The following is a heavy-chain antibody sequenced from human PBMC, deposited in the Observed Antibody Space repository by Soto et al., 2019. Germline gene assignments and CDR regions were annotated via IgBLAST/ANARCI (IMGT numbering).Heavy chain of an antibody. V-gene: IGHV3-30*18. Sequence: GGSLRLSCAASGFTFSSYGMHWVRQAPGKGLEWVAVISYDGSNKYYADSVKGRFTISRDNSKNTLYLQMNSLRAEDTAVYYCAKDITMVRGVIITAGLVWGQGTTVTVSS. J-gene: IGHJ6*02. CDR1: GFTFSSYG. CDR3: AKDITMVRGVIITAGLV. CDR2: ISYDGSNK. D-gene: IGHD3-10*01.